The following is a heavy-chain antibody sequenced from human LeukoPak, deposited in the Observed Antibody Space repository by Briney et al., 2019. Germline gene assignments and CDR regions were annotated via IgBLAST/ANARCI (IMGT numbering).Heavy chain of an antibody. CDR2: MNPNSGNT. J-gene: IGHJ6*03. CDR1: GYTFTSYD. D-gene: IGHD5-18*01. Sequence: ASVKVSCKASGYTFTSYDINWVRQATGQGLEWMGWMNPNSGNTGYAQKFQGRVTMTRNTSISTAYMELSSLRSEDTAVYYCATHRGIQLGKRRYYHYYMDVWGKGTTVTVSS. CDR3: ATHRGIQLGKRRYYHYYMDV. V-gene: IGHV1-8*01.